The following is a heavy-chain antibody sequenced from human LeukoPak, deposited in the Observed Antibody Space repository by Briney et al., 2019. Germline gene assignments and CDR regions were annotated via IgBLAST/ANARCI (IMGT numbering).Heavy chain of an antibody. J-gene: IGHJ4*02. CDR1: GFTFSNYG. V-gene: IGHV3-30*02. CDR3: AKDRSSSWSGGDY. Sequence: PGGSLRLSCAASGFTFSNYGMHWVRQAPGKGLEWVTFIRNDGIHKYYIDSVKGRFTTSRDTSKNTLYLQMNSLRPEDTAVYYCAKDRSSSWSGGDYWGQGTLVTVSS. D-gene: IGHD6-13*01. CDR2: IRNDGIHK.